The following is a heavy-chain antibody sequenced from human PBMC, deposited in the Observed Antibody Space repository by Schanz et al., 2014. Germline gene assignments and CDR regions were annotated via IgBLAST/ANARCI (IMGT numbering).Heavy chain of an antibody. CDR2: ISFSGNTI. V-gene: IGHV3-23*01. Sequence: EVQLLESGGGLVQPGGSLRLSCAASGFTFTNYAMTWVRQAPGKGLEWISYISFSGNTIYYADSVKGRFTISRDNAKNSVLLQMNRLRAEDTAKYFCAKELGTRGVGATRDYWGQGTLVTVSS. D-gene: IGHD1-26*01. CDR3: AKELGTRGVGATRDY. CDR1: GFTFTNYA. J-gene: IGHJ4*02.